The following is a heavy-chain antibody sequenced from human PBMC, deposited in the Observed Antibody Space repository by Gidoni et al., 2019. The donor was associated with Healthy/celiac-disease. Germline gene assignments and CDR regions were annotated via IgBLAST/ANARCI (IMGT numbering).Heavy chain of an antibody. V-gene: IGHV3-23*01. CDR3: AKVPLSGGATPMRVY. CDR1: GFTFSRYA. CDR2: IRGSGGST. D-gene: IGHD1-26*01. Sequence: EVQLLESGGGLVQPGGSLRLSCAASGFTFSRYAMGWVRQAPGTGLEWVSAIRGSGGSTYYADSVKGRFTISRDNSKNTLYLQMNSLRAEDTAVYYCAKVPLSGGATPMRVYWGQGTLVTVSS. J-gene: IGHJ4*02.